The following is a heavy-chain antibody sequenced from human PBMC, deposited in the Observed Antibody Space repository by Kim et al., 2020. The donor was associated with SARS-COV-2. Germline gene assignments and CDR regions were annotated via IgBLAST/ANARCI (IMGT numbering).Heavy chain of an antibody. CDR2: IYYSGST. J-gene: IGHJ6*02. D-gene: IGHD2-21*02. Sequence: SETLSLTCTVSGGSISSYYWSWIRQPPGKGLEWIGYIYYSGSTNYNPSLKSRVTISVDTSKNQFSLKLSSVTAADTAVYYCARSPVVVTAIHYYYYGMDVWGQGTTVTVSS. CDR1: GGSISSYY. V-gene: IGHV4-59*01. CDR3: ARSPVVVTAIHYYYYGMDV.